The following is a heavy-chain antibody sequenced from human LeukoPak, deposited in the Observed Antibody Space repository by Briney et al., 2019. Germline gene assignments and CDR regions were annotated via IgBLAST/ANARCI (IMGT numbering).Heavy chain of an antibody. V-gene: IGHV4-59*01. D-gene: IGHD6-13*01. CDR2: IYYSGST. CDR1: GGSISSYY. J-gene: IGHJ4*02. Sequence: PSETLSLTCTVSGGSISSYYWSWIRQPPGKGLEWIGYIYYSGSTNYNPSLKSRVTISVDTSKNQFSLKLSSVTAADTAVYYCARLASSSWFDYWGQGTLVTVSS. CDR3: ARLASSSWFDY.